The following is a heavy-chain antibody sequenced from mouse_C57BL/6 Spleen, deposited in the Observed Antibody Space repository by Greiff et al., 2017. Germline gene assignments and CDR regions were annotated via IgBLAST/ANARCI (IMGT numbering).Heavy chain of an antibody. CDR1: GYTFTSYW. CDR2: IDPSDSYT. V-gene: IGHV1-59*01. D-gene: IGHD2-3*01. Sequence: VQLQQPGAELVRPGTSVKLSCKASGYTFTSYWMHWVKQRPGQGLEWIGVIDPSDSYTNYNQKFKGKATLTVDTSSSTAYMQLSSLTSEDSAVYYCARKRWSDYWGQGTTLTVSS. J-gene: IGHJ2*01. CDR3: ARKRWSDY.